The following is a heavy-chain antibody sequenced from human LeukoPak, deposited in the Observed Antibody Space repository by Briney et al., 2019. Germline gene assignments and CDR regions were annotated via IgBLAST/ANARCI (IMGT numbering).Heavy chain of an antibody. CDR1: GFTFSDYY. J-gene: IGHJ3*02. CDR2: ISSSGSTI. D-gene: IGHD1-26*01. V-gene: IGHV3-11*04. CDR3: ARDRPSIVGATGAFDI. Sequence: GGSLRPSCAASGFTFSDYYMSWIRQAPGKGLEWVSYISSSGSTIYYADSVKGRFTISRDNAKNSLYLQMNSLRAEDTAVYYCARDRPSIVGATGAFDIWGQGTMVTVSS.